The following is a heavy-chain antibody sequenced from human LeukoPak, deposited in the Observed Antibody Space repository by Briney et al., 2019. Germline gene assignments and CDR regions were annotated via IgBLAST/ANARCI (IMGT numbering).Heavy chain of an antibody. D-gene: IGHD5-12*01. CDR1: GFTFSSYA. CDR2: IKQDGSEK. Sequence: PGGSLRLSCAASGFTFSSYAMSWVRQAPGKGLEWVANIKQDGSEKYYVDSVKGRFTISRDNAKNSLNLQMSSLRAEDTAVYYCARGYSGYDYYSLGYWGQGTLVTVSS. J-gene: IGHJ4*02. CDR3: ARGYSGYDYYSLGY. V-gene: IGHV3-7*01.